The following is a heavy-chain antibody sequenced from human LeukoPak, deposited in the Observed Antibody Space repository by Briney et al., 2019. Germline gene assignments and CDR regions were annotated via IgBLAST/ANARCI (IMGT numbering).Heavy chain of an antibody. V-gene: IGHV3-30-3*01. CDR1: GFTFSSYA. D-gene: IGHD5-24*01. J-gene: IGHJ4*02. Sequence: GGSLRLSCAASGFTFSSYAMHWVRQAPGKGLEWVAVISYDGSNKYYADSVKGRFTISRDNSKNTLYLQMNSLRAEDTAVYYCARSGGDGYNSFDYWGQGILVTASS. CDR2: ISYDGSNK. CDR3: ARSGGDGYNSFDY.